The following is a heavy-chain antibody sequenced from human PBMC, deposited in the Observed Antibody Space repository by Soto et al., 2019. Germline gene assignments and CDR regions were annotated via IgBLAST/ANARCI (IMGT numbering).Heavy chain of an antibody. J-gene: IGHJ4*02. CDR3: ARDQGGGWSNIDY. D-gene: IGHD6-19*01. CDR1: GGSISSYY. V-gene: IGHV4-59*01. CDR2: ISYSGTT. Sequence: QVQLQESGPGLVKPSETLSLTCTVSGGSISSYYWSWIRQPPGKGLEWIGYISYSGTTNYNPSLKSRVTISVDTSKNQLSLKLSSVTAADTAVYYCARDQGGGWSNIDYWGQGTLVTVSS.